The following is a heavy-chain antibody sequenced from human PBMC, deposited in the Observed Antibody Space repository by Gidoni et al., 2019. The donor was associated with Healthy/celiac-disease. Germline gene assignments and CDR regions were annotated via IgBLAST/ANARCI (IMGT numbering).Heavy chain of an antibody. Sequence: EVPLLESGGGLVQPGGSLRLSCAASGLPFSSYAMSWVRQAPGKGLEWVSAISGSGGSTYYADSVKGRFTISRDNSKNTLYLQMNSLRAEDTAVYYCAFTPYDFWSGYLDYWGQGTLVTVSS. V-gene: IGHV3-23*01. CDR3: AFTPYDFWSGYLDY. CDR1: GLPFSSYA. CDR2: ISGSGGST. D-gene: IGHD3-3*01. J-gene: IGHJ4*02.